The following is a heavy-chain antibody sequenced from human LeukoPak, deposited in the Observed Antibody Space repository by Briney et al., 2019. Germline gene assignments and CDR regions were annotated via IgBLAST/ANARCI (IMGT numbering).Heavy chain of an antibody. J-gene: IGHJ4*02. CDR2: IKQDGSEK. V-gene: IGHV3-7*05. CDR1: GYTFSSYW. Sequence: GGSLRLSCAASGYTFSSYWKSWVRQAPGKGLEWVANIKQDGSEKYYVDSVKGRFTISRDNAKNSLYLQMNTLRAEDTAVYYCARDNLRLLEWSRAFDYWGQGTLVTVSS. D-gene: IGHD3-3*01. CDR3: ARDNLRLLEWSRAFDY.